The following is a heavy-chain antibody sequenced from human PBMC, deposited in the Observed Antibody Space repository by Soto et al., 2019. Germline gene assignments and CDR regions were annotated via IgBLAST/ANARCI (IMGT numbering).Heavy chain of an antibody. CDR1: GDSIISSDFY. J-gene: IGHJ5*02. V-gene: IGHV4-39*01. CDR2: IFYLGSS. CDR3: ARHTLALRKNNWFDP. D-gene: IGHD3-3*02. Sequence: SETLSLTCTVSGDSIISSDFYWGWVRQPPGKGLEWIGSIFYLGSSYYNPSLKSRVTMSVDTSKNQFSLRLRSVTAADTALYFCARHTLALRKNNWFDPWGQGIMVTVSS.